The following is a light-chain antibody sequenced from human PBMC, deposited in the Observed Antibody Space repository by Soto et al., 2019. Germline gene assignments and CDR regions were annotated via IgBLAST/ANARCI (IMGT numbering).Light chain of an antibody. Sequence: QSVLTQSSSASASLGSSVSLTCTLSSGHSSYIIAWHQQQPWKAPRYLMKLEGSGSYNKGSGVPDRFSGSSSGADRYLTISNLQFEDEADYYCETWDSNTYVFGTGTKLTVL. CDR1: SGHSSYI. CDR3: ETWDSNTYV. J-gene: IGLJ1*01. V-gene: IGLV4-60*02. CDR2: LEGSGSY.